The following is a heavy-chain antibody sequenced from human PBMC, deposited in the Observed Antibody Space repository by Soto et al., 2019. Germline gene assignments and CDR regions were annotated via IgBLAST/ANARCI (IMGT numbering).Heavy chain of an antibody. CDR3: ATSAAAPGNY. Sequence: GGSLRLSCAASGFTFSSYWMSWVRQAPGKGLEWAANIKQGGSDKYYVDSVKGRFTISRDNAKNSLYLQMNSLRAEDTAVYYCATSAAAPGNYWGQGTLVTVSS. J-gene: IGHJ4*02. D-gene: IGHD6-13*01. CDR2: IKQGGSDK. V-gene: IGHV3-7*01. CDR1: GFTFSSYW.